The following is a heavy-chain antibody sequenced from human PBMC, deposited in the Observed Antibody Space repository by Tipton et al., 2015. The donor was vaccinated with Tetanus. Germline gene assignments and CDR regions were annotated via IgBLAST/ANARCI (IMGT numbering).Heavy chain of an antibody. D-gene: IGHD6-19*01. CDR3: ARDSCSSGWYVAGGDTYCGMDV. J-gene: IGHJ6*02. V-gene: IGHV4-59*01. Sequence: TLSLTCAVYGGSFSGYYWSWIRQPPGKGLEWIGYIYYSGSTNYNPSLKSRVTISVDTSKNQFSLKLSSVTAADTAVYYCARDSCSSGWYVAGGDTYCGMDVWGQGTTVTVSS. CDR1: GGSFSGYY. CDR2: IYYSGST.